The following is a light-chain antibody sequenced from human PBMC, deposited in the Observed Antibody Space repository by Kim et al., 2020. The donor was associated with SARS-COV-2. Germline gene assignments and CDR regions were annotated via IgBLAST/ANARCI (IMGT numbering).Light chain of an antibody. J-gene: IGKJ1*01. CDR1: QSISSY. CDR3: PQSYSTPPT. V-gene: IGKV1-39*01. CDR2: AAS. Sequence: ASVGDRVTITCRASQSISSYLNWYQQQPGKAPKLLIYAASSLQSGVPSRFSGSGSGTDFTLTISSLQPEDFATYYCPQSYSTPPTFGQGTKVDIK.